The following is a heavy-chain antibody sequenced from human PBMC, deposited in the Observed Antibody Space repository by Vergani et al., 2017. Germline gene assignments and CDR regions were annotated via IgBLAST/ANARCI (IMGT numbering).Heavy chain of an antibody. J-gene: IGHJ4*02. CDR1: GYSFTSYW. V-gene: IGHV5-51*01. D-gene: IGHD4-17*01. CDR2: IYPGDSDT. CDR3: AISNDYGDHDFDY. Sequence: VQLVQSGAEVKKPGASVKVSCKGSGYSFTSYWIGWVRQMPGKGLEWMGIIYPGDSDTRYSPSFQGQVTISADKSISTAYLQWSSLKASDTAMYYCAISNDYGDHDFDYWGQGTLVTVSS.